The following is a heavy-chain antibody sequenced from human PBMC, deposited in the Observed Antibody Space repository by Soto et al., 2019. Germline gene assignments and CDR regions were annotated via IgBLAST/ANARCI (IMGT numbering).Heavy chain of an antibody. CDR3: AKGGPYNGNYGYNWFDP. CDR1: GFTFSSYA. D-gene: IGHD1-7*01. J-gene: IGHJ5*02. CDR2: ISGSGGST. Sequence: EVQLLESGGGLVQPGGSLRLSCAASGFTFSSYAMSWVRQAPGKGLEWVSAISGSGGSTYYADSVKGRFTISRDTSKNTLYLQMNSLRAEDTAVYYCAKGGPYNGNYGYNWFDPWGQGTLVTVSS. V-gene: IGHV3-23*01.